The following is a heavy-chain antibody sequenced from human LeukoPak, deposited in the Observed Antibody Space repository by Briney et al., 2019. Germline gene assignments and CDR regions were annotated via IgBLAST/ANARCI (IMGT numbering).Heavy chain of an antibody. V-gene: IGHV3-21*01. CDR2: ISSSSSYI. Sequence: GGSLRLSCAASGFTFSSYSMNWVRQAPGKGLEWVSSISSSSSYIYYADSVKGRFTISRDNAKNSLYLQMNSLRAEDTAVYYCARDRGDGYNYGGFDYWGQGTLVTVSS. CDR1: GFTFSSYS. J-gene: IGHJ4*02. D-gene: IGHD5-24*01. CDR3: ARDRGDGYNYGGFDY.